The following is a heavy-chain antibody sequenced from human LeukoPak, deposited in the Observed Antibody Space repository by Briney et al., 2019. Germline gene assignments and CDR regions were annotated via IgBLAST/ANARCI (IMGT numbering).Heavy chain of an antibody. J-gene: IGHJ6*02. V-gene: IGHV3-30-3*01. CDR2: ISYDGSNK. CDR3: ARDRRGESHYYYGMDV. CDR1: GFTFSSYA. Sequence: PGRSLRLSCAASGFTFSSYAMHWVRQAPGKGLEWVAVISYDGSNKYYADSVKGRFTISRDNSKNTLYLQMNSLRAEDTAVYYCARDRRGESHYYYGMDVWAKGPRSPSP. D-gene: IGHD4-17*01.